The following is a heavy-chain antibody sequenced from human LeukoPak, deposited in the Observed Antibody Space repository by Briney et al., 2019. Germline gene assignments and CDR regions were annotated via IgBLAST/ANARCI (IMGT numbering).Heavy chain of an antibody. D-gene: IGHD3-10*01. J-gene: IGHJ6*03. Sequence: SQTLSLTCTVSGGSISSGSYYWSWIRQPAGKGLEWIGRIYTSGSTNYNPSLKSRVTISVDTSKNQFSLKLSSVTAADTAVYYCSRVRGSGSSYYYYYMGVWGKGTTVTVSS. V-gene: IGHV4-61*02. CDR3: SRVRGSGSSYYYYYMGV. CDR2: IYTSGST. CDR1: GGSISSGSYY.